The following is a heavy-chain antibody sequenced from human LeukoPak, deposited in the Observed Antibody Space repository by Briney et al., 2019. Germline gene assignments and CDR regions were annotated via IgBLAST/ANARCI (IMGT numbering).Heavy chain of an antibody. CDR1: GFTFSAYA. D-gene: IGHD3-10*01. CDR2: IYHSGST. J-gene: IGHJ4*02. Sequence: PGGSLRLSCEASGFTFSAYAMTWVRQAPGKGLEWIGEIYHSGSTNHNPSLKSRVTISVDKSKSQFSLNLNSVTAADTAVYYCARDDTGVIRGIRFHYWGQGTLVTVSS. CDR3: ARDDTGVIRGIRFHY. V-gene: IGHV4-4*02.